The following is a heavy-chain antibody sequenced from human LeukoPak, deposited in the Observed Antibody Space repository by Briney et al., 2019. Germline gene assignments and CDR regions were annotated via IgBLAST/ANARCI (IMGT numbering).Heavy chain of an antibody. V-gene: IGHV1-46*01. Sequence: ASVKVSCKASGYTFTSYYMHWVRQAPGQGLEWMGIINPSGGSTSYAQKFQGRVTMTRDTSTSTVYMELSSLRCEDTAVYYCASGPARDGYNYEYYYYGMDVWGQGTTVTVSS. CDR3: ASGPARDGYNYEYYYYGMDV. CDR2: INPSGGST. D-gene: IGHD5-24*01. J-gene: IGHJ6*02. CDR1: GYTFTSYY.